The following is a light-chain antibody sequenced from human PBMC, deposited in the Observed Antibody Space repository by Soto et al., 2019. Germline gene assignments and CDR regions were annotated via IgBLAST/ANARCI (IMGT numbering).Light chain of an antibody. V-gene: IGKV1-27*01. Sequence: EIRLTQSPSSLSASVGDRVTIACRASHDINTCLAWFQQKPGKVPELLLYAASSLKSGVPSRFSGSGSGTDLTLTIDGLQPEDFPTYFCQYYNRVPYTFGQGTKREI. J-gene: IGKJ2*01. CDR3: QYYNRVPYT. CDR1: HDINTC. CDR2: AAS.